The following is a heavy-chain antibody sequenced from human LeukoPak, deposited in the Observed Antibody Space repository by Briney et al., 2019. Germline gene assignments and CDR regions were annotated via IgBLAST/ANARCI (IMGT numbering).Heavy chain of an antibody. J-gene: IGHJ4*02. CDR1: GYSFTSYW. CDR3: ARGTYYYGSGSYYPSYYFDY. V-gene: IGHV5-51*01. Sequence: GESLKISCKGSGYSFTSYWIGWVRQMPGKGLEWMGIIYPGDSDTRYSPSFQGQVTISADKSIGTAYLQWSSLKASDTAMYYYARGTYYYGSGSYYPSYYFDYWGQGTLVTVSS. CDR2: IYPGDSDT. D-gene: IGHD3-10*01.